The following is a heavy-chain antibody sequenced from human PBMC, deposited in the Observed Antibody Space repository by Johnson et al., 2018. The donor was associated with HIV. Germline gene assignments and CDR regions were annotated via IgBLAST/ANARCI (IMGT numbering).Heavy chain of an antibody. CDR3: ARDLRYSGYEYAFDI. Sequence: VQLVESGGGVVQPGRSLRLSCAASGFTVSSNYMSWVRQAPGKGLEWVSVIYNDGNTYYADSVKGRFTISRDNSKNTLYLQMNSLRAEDTAVYYCARDLRYSGYEYAFDIWGQGTMVTVSS. CDR2: IYNDGNT. V-gene: IGHV3-53*01. CDR1: GFTVSSNY. D-gene: IGHD5-12*01. J-gene: IGHJ3*02.